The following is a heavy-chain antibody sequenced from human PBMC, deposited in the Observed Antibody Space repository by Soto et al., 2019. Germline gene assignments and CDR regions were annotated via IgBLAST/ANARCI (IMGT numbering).Heavy chain of an antibody. CDR1: GGSINDGAYY. V-gene: IGHV4-31*03. CDR3: ARSNYGDYGAQPDH. D-gene: IGHD4-17*01. Sequence: QVQLQESGPGLVKPAQTLSLTCTVSGGSINDGAYYWNWVRQHPENVLEWIGYIRYSGSTYFNPSLMNRVIIFLDTCKIQLSLMLSSVTAADTAVYYCARSNYGDYGAQPDHWGQGTPVTVSS. CDR2: IRYSGST. J-gene: IGHJ4*02.